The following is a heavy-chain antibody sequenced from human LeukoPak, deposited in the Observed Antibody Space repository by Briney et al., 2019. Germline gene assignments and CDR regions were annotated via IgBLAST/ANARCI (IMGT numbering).Heavy chain of an antibody. J-gene: IGHJ4*02. Sequence: GGSLRLSCAASGFTFDDYAMHWVRQAPGKGLEWVSGISWNSGSIGYADSVKGRFTISRDNAKNSLYLQMNSLRAEDTALYYCAKDRRGYSYGQAYDYWGQRTLVTVSS. CDR1: GFTFDDYA. D-gene: IGHD5-18*01. CDR3: AKDRRGYSYGQAYDY. V-gene: IGHV3-9*01. CDR2: ISWNSGSI.